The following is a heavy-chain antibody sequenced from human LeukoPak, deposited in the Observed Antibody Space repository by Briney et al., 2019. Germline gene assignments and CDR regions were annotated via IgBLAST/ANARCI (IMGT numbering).Heavy chain of an antibody. V-gene: IGHV3-21*01. Sequence: GGSLRLSCAASGFTFSSYSMNWVRQAPGKGLEWVSSISSSSSYIYYADSVKGRFTISGDNAKNSLYLQMNSLRAEDTAVYYCAREDRGQLGLNDYWGQGTLVTVSS. CDR2: ISSSSSYI. D-gene: IGHD6-6*01. J-gene: IGHJ4*02. CDR3: AREDRGQLGLNDY. CDR1: GFTFSSYS.